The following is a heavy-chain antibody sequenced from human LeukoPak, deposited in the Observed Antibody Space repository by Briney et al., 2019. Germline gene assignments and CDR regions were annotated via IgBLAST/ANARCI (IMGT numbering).Heavy chain of an antibody. V-gene: IGHV3-23*01. CDR3: AKLSAGYYDTSGYSFQH. CDR1: GFTFSSYA. D-gene: IGHD3-22*01. CDR2: ISGSGGST. Sequence: GGSLRLSCAASGFTFSSYAMSWVRQAPGKGLEWVSAISGSGGSTYYADSVQGRFTISRDNSKNTLYLQMSSLRAEDTAVYYCAKLSAGYYDTSGYSFQHWGQGTLVTVSS. J-gene: IGHJ1*01.